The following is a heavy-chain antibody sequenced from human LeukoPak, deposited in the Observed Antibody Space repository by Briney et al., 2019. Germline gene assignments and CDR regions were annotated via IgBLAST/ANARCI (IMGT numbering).Heavy chain of an antibody. CDR3: AKETSSLYFDY. V-gene: IGHV3-74*01. Sequence: GGSLRLSCAASGFTFSPYWMYWVRQAPGKGLVWVSRINSDGSTTDYAESVRGRFTISRDNSQNTLYLQMNSLRAEDTAVYYCAKETSSLYFDYWGQGTLVTVSS. CDR1: GFTFSPYW. J-gene: IGHJ4*02. CDR2: INSDGSTT.